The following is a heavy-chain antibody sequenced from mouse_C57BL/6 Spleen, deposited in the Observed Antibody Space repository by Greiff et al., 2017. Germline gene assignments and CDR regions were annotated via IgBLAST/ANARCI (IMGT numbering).Heavy chain of an antibody. CDR2: ISDGGSYT. CDR3: ARAIYSNYVGFAY. D-gene: IGHD2-5*01. CDR1: GFTFSSYA. V-gene: IGHV5-4*01. Sequence: DVHLVESGGGLVKPGGSLKLSCAASGFTFSSYAMSWVRQTPEKRLEWVATISDGGSYTYYPDNVKGRFTISRDNAKNNLYLQMSHLKSEDTAMYYCARAIYSNYVGFAYWGQGTLVTVSA. J-gene: IGHJ3*01.